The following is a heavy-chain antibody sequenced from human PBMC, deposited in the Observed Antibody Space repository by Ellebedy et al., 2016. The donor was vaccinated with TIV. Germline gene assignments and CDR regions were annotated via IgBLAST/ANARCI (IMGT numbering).Heavy chain of an antibody. J-gene: IGHJ6*02. CDR1: GGSVDSSTNY. V-gene: IGHV4-39*01. CDR2: MSSSGKT. CDR3: AKGRAGLKDGVDV. Sequence: MPSETLSLTCSVSGGSVDSSTNYLGWIRQPPGKGPEWIASMSSSGKTFYNPSLRTRVSTSVDTSKNRFSLTLKSATVADRAVYYCAKGRAGLKDGVDVWGQGTTVTVTS. D-gene: IGHD3/OR15-3a*01.